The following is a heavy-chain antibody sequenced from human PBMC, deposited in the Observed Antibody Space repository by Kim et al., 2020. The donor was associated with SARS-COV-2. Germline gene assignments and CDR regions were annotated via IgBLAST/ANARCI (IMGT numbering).Heavy chain of an antibody. V-gene: IGHV3-72*01. CDR3: ARVKSHCGGDCLYYFDY. CDR2: TRNKANSYTT. CDR1: GFTFSDHY. Sequence: GGSLRLSCAASGFTFSDHYMDWVRQAPGKGLEWVGRTRNKANSYTTEYAASVKGRFTISRDDSKNSLYLQMNSLKTEDTAVYYCARVKSHCGGDCLYYFDYWGQGTLVTVSS. J-gene: IGHJ4*02. D-gene: IGHD2-21*02.